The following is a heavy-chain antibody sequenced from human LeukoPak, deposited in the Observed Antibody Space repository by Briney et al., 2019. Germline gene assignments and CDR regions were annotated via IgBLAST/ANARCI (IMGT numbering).Heavy chain of an antibody. CDR1: GFTFSSYN. Sequence: GGSLSLSCAASGFTFSSYNMNWVRQAPGKGLERVSYISGSGTAKFYADSVRGRFTLSRDNTKNSLYLQMDSLRAEDTAVYYCARERYYDRGYYFDYWGQGALVTVSS. J-gene: IGHJ4*02. D-gene: IGHD3-22*01. CDR3: ARERYYDRGYYFDY. V-gene: IGHV3-48*04. CDR2: ISGSGTAK.